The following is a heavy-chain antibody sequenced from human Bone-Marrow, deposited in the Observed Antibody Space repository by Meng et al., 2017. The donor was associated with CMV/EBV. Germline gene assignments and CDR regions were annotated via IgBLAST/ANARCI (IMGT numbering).Heavy chain of an antibody. CDR1: GFTFSGYS. V-gene: IGHV3-21*01. D-gene: IGHD5-12*01. Sequence: GGSLRLSCAASGFTFSGYSMNWVRQAPGKGLEWVPSISRSSSHRYYADSVKGRFTISRDNANNSLYLQKNSLKAEDTAVYYWGGDLKYSGYGPYYFDYWGQGTLVTVSS. CDR3: GGDLKYSGYGPYYFDY. J-gene: IGHJ4*02. CDR2: ISRSSSHR.